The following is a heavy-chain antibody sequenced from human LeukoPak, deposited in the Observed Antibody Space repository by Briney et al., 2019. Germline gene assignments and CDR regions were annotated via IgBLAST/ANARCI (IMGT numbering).Heavy chain of an antibody. Sequence: SETLSLTCTVSGGSISSYYWSWIRQPAGKGLEWIGRIYTSGSTNYNPSLKSGGTMSVDTSKNQFSLKLSSVTAADTAVYYCARDYYGSGSYHFDYWGQGTLVTVSS. CDR3: ARDYYGSGSYHFDY. CDR1: GGSISSYY. CDR2: IYTSGST. J-gene: IGHJ4*02. D-gene: IGHD3-10*01. V-gene: IGHV4-4*07.